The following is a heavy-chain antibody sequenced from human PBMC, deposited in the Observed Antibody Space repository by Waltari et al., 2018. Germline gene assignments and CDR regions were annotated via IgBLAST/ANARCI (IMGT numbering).Heavy chain of an antibody. CDR3: ARDRSRLPLYYYYYMDV. CDR1: GFTFSSYS. V-gene: IGHV3-21*01. CDR2: ISSSSCYI. J-gene: IGHJ6*03. Sequence: EVQLVESGGGLVKPGGSLRLSCAASGFTFSSYSMNWVRQAPGKGLEWVSSISSSSCYIYYADSVKGRFTISRDNAKNSLYLQMNSLRAEDTAVYYCARDRSRLPLYYYYYMDVWGKGTTVTVSS.